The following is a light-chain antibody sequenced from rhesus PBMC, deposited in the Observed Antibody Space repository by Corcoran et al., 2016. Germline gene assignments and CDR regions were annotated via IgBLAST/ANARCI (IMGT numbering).Light chain of an antibody. CDR3: QQYKTYPLT. CDR1: QGISSY. V-gene: IGKV1-28*02. Sequence: DIQMTQSPSSLSASVGDTVTITCRASQGISSYLNWFQPQPGKAPTRQIYGATNLQSGVPSRFSGSGSGTDCTLTISSLQPEDFATDYCQQYKTYPLTFGGGTRVEIK. J-gene: IGKJ4*01. CDR2: GAT.